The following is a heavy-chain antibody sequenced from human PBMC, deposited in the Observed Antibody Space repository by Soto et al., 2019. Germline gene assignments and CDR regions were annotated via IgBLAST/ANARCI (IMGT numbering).Heavy chain of an antibody. J-gene: IGHJ6*02. Sequence: GSLRLSCAASGFTFTSYSMNWVRQAPGKGLEWVSSITSSSSYIYYADSVKGRFTISRDNAKNSLYLQMNSLRAEDTAVYYCARERYCSGGSCPHYGMAVWGQGTTVTVSS. D-gene: IGHD2-15*01. CDR2: ITSSSSYI. CDR1: GFTFTSYS. V-gene: IGHV3-21*01. CDR3: ARERYCSGGSCPHYGMAV.